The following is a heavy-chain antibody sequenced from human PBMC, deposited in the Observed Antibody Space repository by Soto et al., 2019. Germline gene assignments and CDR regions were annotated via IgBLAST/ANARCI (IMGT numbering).Heavy chain of an antibody. V-gene: IGHV4-34*01. CDR1: GGSFSDNY. CDR3: ARLAVAATRTKDY. CDR2: INHSGGT. J-gene: IGHJ4*02. Sequence: SETLSLTCAVYGGSFSDNYWTWIRQPPGKGLEWIGEINHSGGTKYNPSLKSRVTFSVDTSKTQFSLKLTSLTAADTAVYYCARLAVAATRTKDYGGQGTLVTVSS. D-gene: IGHD6-19*01.